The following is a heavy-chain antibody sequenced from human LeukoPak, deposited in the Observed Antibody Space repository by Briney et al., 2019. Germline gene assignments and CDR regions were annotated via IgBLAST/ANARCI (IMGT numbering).Heavy chain of an antibody. J-gene: IGHJ4*02. D-gene: IGHD6-19*01. CDR3: ARASIAVAGELDY. CDR1: GYNFNSYS. CDR2: ISAGNVNT. V-gene: IGHV1-3*01. Sequence: ASVKVSCKASGYNFNSYSIHWVRQAPGQGLEWMGWISAGNVNTKYSQKFQGRVTITRDTSANTAYMELSSLRSEDTAVYYCARASIAVAGELDYWGQGTLVTVSS.